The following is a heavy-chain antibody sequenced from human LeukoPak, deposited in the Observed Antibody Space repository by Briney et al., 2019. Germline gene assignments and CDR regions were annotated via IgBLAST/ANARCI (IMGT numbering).Heavy chain of an antibody. CDR3: ARVPIVGAAHFDY. Sequence: SETLSLTCPVSGGSISSSSYYWGWIRQPPGKALEWIGSIYYSGSTYYNPSLKSRVTISVDTSKNQFSLKLSSVTAADTAVYYCARVPIVGAAHFDYWGQGTLVTVSS. CDR2: IYYSGST. D-gene: IGHD1-26*01. V-gene: IGHV4-39*01. J-gene: IGHJ4*02. CDR1: GGSISSSSYY.